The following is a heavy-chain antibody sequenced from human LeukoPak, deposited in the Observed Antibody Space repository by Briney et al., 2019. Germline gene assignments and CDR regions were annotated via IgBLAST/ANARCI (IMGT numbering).Heavy chain of an antibody. CDR1: GYTFTDYY. CDR3: ARFDYYGSGSSKYYFDY. D-gene: IGHD3-10*01. CDR2: INPNSGGT. J-gene: IGHJ4*02. V-gene: IGHV1-2*02. Sequence: ASVKVSCKATGYTFTDYYMHWVRQAPGQGLEWMGWINPNSGGTNYAQKFQGRVTMTRDTSISTAYMELSRLRSDDTAVYYCARFDYYGSGSSKYYFDYWGQGTLVTVSS.